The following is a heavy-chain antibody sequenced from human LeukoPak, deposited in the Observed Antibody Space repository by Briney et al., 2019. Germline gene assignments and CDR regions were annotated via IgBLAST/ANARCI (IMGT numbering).Heavy chain of an antibody. CDR3: SISPYYYDSRGYSPLIPPTI. D-gene: IGHD3-22*01. CDR2: IYYSGST. J-gene: IGHJ3*02. CDR1: GGSISSSSYY. V-gene: IGHV4-39*01. Sequence: SETLSLTCTVSGGSISSSSYYWGWIRQPPGKGLEWIGSIYYSGSTYYNPSLKSRVTISVDTSKNQFSLKLSSVTAADTAVYYCSISPYYYDSRGYSPLIPPTIWGQGTMVTVSS.